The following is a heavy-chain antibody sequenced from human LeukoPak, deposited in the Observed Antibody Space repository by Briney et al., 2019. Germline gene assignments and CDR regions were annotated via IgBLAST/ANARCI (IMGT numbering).Heavy chain of an antibody. V-gene: IGHV4-59*08. CDR3: ARQTGSGLFILP. J-gene: IGHJ4*02. CDR2: IYYSGST. CDR1: GGSISSYF. D-gene: IGHD3/OR15-3a*01. Sequence: SETLSLTCTVSGGSISSYFWSWIRQPPGKGLEWIGYIYYSGSTYYNPSLKSRVTISVDTSKNQFSLKLSSVTAADTAVYYCARQTGSGLFILPGGQGTLVTVSS.